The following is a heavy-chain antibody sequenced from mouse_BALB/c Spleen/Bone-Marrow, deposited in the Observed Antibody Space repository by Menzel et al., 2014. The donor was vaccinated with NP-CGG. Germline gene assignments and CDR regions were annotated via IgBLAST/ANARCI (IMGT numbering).Heavy chain of an antibody. CDR2: ISGGGSYT. J-gene: IGHJ4*01. V-gene: IGHV5-9-2*01. CDR1: GFTFSSYG. Sequence: EVKLMESGGGLVKPGGSLKLSCAASGFTFSSYGMSWVRQTPEKRLEWVATISGGGSYTYYPDSVKGRFTISRDNAKNNLYLQMSSLRSEDAALYYCARGRYRCDAYAMDYWGQGTSVTVSS. D-gene: IGHD2-14*01. CDR3: ARGRYRCDAYAMDY.